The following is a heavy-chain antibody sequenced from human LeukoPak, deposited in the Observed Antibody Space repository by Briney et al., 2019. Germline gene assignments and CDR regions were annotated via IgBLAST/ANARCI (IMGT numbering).Heavy chain of an antibody. J-gene: IGHJ4*02. Sequence: GGSLRLSCAPSGFNFSSYAMSWVRQAPGKGLEWVSAISGSGGSTYYADSVKGRFTISKDNSKNTLYLQMNSLKTEDTAVYYCTTEIVGATGYNYWGQGTLVTVSS. V-gene: IGHV3-23*01. CDR3: TTEIVGATGYNY. D-gene: IGHD1-26*01. CDR1: GFNFSSYA. CDR2: ISGSGGST.